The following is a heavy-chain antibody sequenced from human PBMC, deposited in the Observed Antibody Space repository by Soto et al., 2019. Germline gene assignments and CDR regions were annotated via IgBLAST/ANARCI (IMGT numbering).Heavy chain of an antibody. CDR3: ARARLDTPALDY. CDR1: GFTFRSYA. D-gene: IGHD2-2*01. V-gene: IGHV3-30-3*01. CDR2: ISYDGSNK. Sequence: QVQLVESGGGVVQPGGSLRLSCAASGFTFRSYAMHWVRQAPGKGLEWVAGISYDGSNKYCADSVKGRFTISRDNSKNTLYLQMNSLRAEDTAVYYCARARLDTPALDYWGQGTLVTVSS. J-gene: IGHJ4*02.